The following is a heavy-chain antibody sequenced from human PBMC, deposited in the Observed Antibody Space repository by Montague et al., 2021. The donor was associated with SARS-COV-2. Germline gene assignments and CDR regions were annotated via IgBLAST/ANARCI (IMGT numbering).Heavy chain of an antibody. V-gene: IGHV2-70*11. J-gene: IGHJ4*02. CDR1: GFSLSTSGMC. CDR2: IDWXDDK. Sequence: PALVKPTQTLTLTCTFSGFSLSTSGMCVSWNRQPPGKALEWLARIDWXDDKHYSTSLKTRLTIPKDTSKNQVVLTMTNMDPVDTATYYCARSSVVRGVSLDYWGQGTLVTVSS. CDR3: ARSSVVRGVSLDY. D-gene: IGHD3-10*01.